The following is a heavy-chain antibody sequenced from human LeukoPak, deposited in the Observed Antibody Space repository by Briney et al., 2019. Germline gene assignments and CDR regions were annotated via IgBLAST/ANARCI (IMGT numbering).Heavy chain of an antibody. CDR1: GGTFSSYA. J-gene: IGHJ4*02. Sequence: SVKVSCKASGGTFSSYAISWVRQAPGQGLEWVGGIIPIFGTANYAQKFQGRVTITTDESTSTAYMELSSLRSEDTAVYYCARSYYYDSSGYRGFDYWGQGTLVTVSS. D-gene: IGHD3-22*01. CDR3: ARSYYYDSSGYRGFDY. V-gene: IGHV1-69*05. CDR2: IIPIFGTA.